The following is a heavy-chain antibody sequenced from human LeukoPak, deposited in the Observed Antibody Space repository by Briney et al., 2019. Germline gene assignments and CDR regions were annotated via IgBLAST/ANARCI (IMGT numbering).Heavy chain of an antibody. D-gene: IGHD2-8*02. CDR3: ARGPLMTYCTGASCHHLGY. J-gene: IGHJ4*02. Sequence: GGSLRLSCAASGFTFSNYIMNWVRQAPGKGLEWVSSIDSSSSHIYYSDSVKGRFTISRDNAKSSLDLQMNSLRAEDTAIYYCARGPLMTYCTGASCHHLGYWGQGTLVTVTS. V-gene: IGHV3-21*01. CDR2: IDSSSSHI. CDR1: GFTFSNYI.